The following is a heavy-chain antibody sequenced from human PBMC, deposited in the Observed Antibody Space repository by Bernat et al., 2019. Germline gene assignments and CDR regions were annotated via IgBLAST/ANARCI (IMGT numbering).Heavy chain of an antibody. CDR3: ARGRLGSSSWRSYYYGMDV. V-gene: IGHV1-69*06. Sequence: QVQLVQSGAEVKKPGSSVKVSCKASGGTFSSYAISWVRQAPGQGLEWRGGIIPIFGTANYAQKFQGRVRITADKSTSTAYMGLSSLRSEDTAVYYCARGRLGSSSWRSYYYGMDVWGQGTTVTVSS. CDR2: IIPIFGTA. D-gene: IGHD6-13*01. J-gene: IGHJ6*02. CDR1: GGTFSSYA.